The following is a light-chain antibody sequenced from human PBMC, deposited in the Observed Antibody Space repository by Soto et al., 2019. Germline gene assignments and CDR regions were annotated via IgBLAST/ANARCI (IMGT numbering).Light chain of an antibody. CDR1: QSVDSNY. V-gene: IGKV3-20*01. CDR2: AAS. J-gene: IGKJ1*01. CDR3: QLYYSGM. Sequence: EIVLTQSPGTLSLSPGERATLSCRASQSVDSNYLGWYQQKPGQAPRLLIYAASSRATGIRDRFSGGGSWTDFTLTISRLEPEDFEVYYCQLYYSGMFGQGTKVEIK.